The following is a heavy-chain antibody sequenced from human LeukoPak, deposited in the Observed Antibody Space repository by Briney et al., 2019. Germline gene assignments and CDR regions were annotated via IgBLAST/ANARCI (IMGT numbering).Heavy chain of an antibody. J-gene: IGHJ5*02. Sequence: PETLSLTCTVSGGSISSSSYYWGWIRQPPGKGLEWIGSIYYSGSTYYNPSLKSRVTISVDTSKNQFSLKLSSVTAADTSVYYCAKQKWQQQSGGGDWSDPGGQGTLVTVSS. CDR2: IYYSGST. CDR1: GGSISSSSYY. CDR3: AKQKWQQQSGGGDWSDP. D-gene: IGHD1/OR15-1a*01. V-gene: IGHV4-39*01.